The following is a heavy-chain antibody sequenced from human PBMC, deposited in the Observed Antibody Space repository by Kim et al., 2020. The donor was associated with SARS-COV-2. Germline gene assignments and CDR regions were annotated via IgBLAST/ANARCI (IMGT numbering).Heavy chain of an antibody. V-gene: IGHV3-64D*06. CDR2: ISSNGGST. CDR1: GFTFSSYA. J-gene: IGHJ4*02. D-gene: IGHD3-9*01. CDR3: VKDRHDILTGYYLANYFDY. Sequence: GGSLRLSCSASGFTFSSYAMHWVRQAPGKGLEYVSAISSNGGSTYYADSVKGRFTISRDNSKNTLYLQMSSLRAEDTAVYYCVKDRHDILTGYYLANYFDYWGQGTLVTGSS.